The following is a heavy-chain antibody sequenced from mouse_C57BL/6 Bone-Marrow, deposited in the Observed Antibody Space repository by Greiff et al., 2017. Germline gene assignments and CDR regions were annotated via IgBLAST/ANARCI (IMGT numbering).Heavy chain of an antibody. Sequence: EVHLVESGGGLVQPGGSLKLSCAASGFTFSDYYMYWVRQTPEKRLEWVAYISNGGGSTYYPDTVKGRFTISRDNAKNTLYLQMSRLKSEDTAMYYCARQGYYGSSLYYYAMDYWGQGTSVTVSS. D-gene: IGHD1-1*01. V-gene: IGHV5-12*01. CDR3: ARQGYYGSSLYYYAMDY. J-gene: IGHJ4*01. CDR1: GFTFSDYY. CDR2: ISNGGGST.